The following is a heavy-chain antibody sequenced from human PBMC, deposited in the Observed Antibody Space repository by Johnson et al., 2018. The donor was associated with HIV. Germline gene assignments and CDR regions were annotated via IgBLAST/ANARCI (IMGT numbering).Heavy chain of an antibody. CDR3: ERGPEVWRVIIGFDL. Sequence: VQLVESGGGLVQPGRSLRLSCVASGVKLDDYAMHWVRQPPGKGLEWVAGITWNSHIVDYADSVKGRVTISRDTAKNFLYLQMNSLGVEDTAKYFCERGPEVWRVIIGFDLWGQGTMVTVSS. D-gene: IGHD3-10*01. CDR2: ITWNSHIV. J-gene: IGHJ3*01. CDR1: GVKLDDYA. V-gene: IGHV3-9*01.